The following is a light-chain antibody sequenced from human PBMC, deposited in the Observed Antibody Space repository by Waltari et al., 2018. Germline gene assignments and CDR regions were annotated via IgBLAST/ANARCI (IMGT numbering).Light chain of an antibody. V-gene: IGLV3-21*04. CDR2: SDG. Sequence: SYVLTPPLSVSVAPGQTARMTCGGYNVGSKSVLGYQKKPRWAPVVVISSDGHRPSGGPARFGGCNSESTATLTITRVEAGDEADYYYQVWDTSGDHVVFGGGTKLTVL. CDR1: NVGSKS. J-gene: IGLJ2*01. CDR3: QVWDTSGDHVV.